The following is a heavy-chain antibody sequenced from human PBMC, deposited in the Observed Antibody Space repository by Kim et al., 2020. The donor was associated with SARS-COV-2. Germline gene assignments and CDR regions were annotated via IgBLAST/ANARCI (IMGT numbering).Heavy chain of an antibody. J-gene: IGHJ4*02. V-gene: IGHV3-33*01. CDR2: IWYDGSNK. CDR1: GFTFSSYG. D-gene: IGHD6-13*01. CDR3: ARDQTAQHRIAAAGTFDY. Sequence: GGSLRLSCAASGFTFSSYGMHWVRQAPGKGLEWVAVIWYDGSNKYYADSVKGRFTISRDNSKNTLYLQMNSLRAEDTAVYYCARDQTAQHRIAAAGTFDYWGQGTLVTVSS.